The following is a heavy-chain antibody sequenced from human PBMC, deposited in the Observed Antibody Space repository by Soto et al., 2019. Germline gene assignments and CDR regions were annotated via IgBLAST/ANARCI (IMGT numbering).Heavy chain of an antibody. D-gene: IGHD6-13*01. CDR3: ARAVAAAGTGSFDY. J-gene: IGHJ4*02. CDR2: INPNSGGT. Sequence: EASVKVSCKASGYTFTGYYMHWVRQAPGQGLEWMGWINPNSGGTNYAQKFQGWVTMTRDTSISTAYMELSRLRSDDTAVYYCARAVAAAGTGSFDYWGQGTLVTVSS. V-gene: IGHV1-2*04. CDR1: GYTFTGYY.